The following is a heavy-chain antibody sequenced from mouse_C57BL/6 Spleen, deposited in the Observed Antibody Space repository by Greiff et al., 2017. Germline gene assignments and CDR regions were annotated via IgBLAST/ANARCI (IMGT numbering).Heavy chain of an antibody. D-gene: IGHD1-1*01. J-gene: IGHJ1*03. V-gene: IGHV5-4*01. Sequence: EVQLMESGGGLVKPGGSLKLSCAASGFTFSSYAMSWVRQTPEKRLEWVATISDGGSYTYYPDNVKGRFTISRDNAKNNLYLQMSHLKSEDTAMYYCARDPYYYGSSHWYFDVWGTGTTVTVSS. CDR2: ISDGGSYT. CDR1: GFTFSSYA. CDR3: ARDPYYYGSSHWYFDV.